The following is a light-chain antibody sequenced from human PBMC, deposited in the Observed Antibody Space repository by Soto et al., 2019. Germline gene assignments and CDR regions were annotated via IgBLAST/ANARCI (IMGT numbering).Light chain of an antibody. CDR2: SAS. CDR1: ESVSSN. CDR3: QQYKKWPLT. V-gene: IGKV3-15*01. J-gene: IGKJ4*01. Sequence: EIVMTQSPATLSVSQGERATLSCRASESVSSNLAWYQQKPGQAPRLLIYSASARATGIPARFSGSGSGTEFTLTISSLQSEDFAVYYCQQYKKWPLTFGGGTKVEI.